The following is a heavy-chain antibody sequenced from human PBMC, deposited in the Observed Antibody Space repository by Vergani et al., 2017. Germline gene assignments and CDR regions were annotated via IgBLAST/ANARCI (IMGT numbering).Heavy chain of an antibody. CDR1: GFTFNSYG. Sequence: VEAGGGVVQPGGSLRLSCAASGFTFNSYGMHWVRQAPGKGLEWVASIRSDESRRYYGDSMEGPFTISRDNSKNTLYLQMKSLRPEDTAVYYCAGPQGTSAYYYGGFDYWGQGILVTVSS. CDR3: AGPQGTSAYYYGGFDY. V-gene: IGHV3-30*02. D-gene: IGHD3-22*01. J-gene: IGHJ4*02. CDR2: IRSDESRR.